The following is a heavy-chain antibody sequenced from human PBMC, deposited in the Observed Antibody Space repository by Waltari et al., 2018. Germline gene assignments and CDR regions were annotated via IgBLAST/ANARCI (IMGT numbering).Heavy chain of an antibody. CDR1: GGTFSSYA. J-gene: IGHJ3*02. Sequence: QVQLVQSGAEVKKPGSSVKVSCKASGGTFSSYAISWVRQAPGQGLEWMGRIIHIFGTANYAQKFQGRVTITADKSTSTAYMELSSLRSEDTAVYYCTTYSSSSVYAFDIWGQGTMVTVSS. D-gene: IGHD6-6*01. V-gene: IGHV1-69*13. CDR2: IIHIFGTA. CDR3: TTYSSSSVYAFDI.